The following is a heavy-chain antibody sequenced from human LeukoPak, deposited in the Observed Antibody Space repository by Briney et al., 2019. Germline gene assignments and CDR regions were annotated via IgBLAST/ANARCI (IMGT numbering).Heavy chain of an antibody. CDR2: IYYSGST. V-gene: IGHV4-39*07. CDR3: ASYLQAPKGYYYGMDV. D-gene: IGHD6-6*01. J-gene: IGHJ6*02. Sequence: PSETLSLTCGVSGGAITNYYWSWIRQPPGKGLEWIGSIYYSGSTYYNPSLKSRVTISVDTSKNQFSLKLSSVTAADTAVYYCASYLQAPKGYYYGMDVWGQGTTVTVSS. CDR1: GGAITNYY.